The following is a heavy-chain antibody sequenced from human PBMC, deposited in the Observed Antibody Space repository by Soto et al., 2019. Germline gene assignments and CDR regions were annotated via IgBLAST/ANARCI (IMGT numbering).Heavy chain of an antibody. J-gene: IGHJ6*02. V-gene: IGHV3-21*01. CDR2: ISSSSSYI. CDR1: GFTFSSYS. D-gene: IGHD1-1*01. CDR3: ARDAHPTTGTPDSRLYYYGMDV. Sequence: EVQLVESGGGLVKPGGSLRLSCAASGFTFSSYSMNWVRQAPGKGLEWVSSISSSSSYIYYADSVKGRFTISRDNAKNSLYLQMNSLRAEDTAVYYCARDAHPTTGTPDSRLYYYGMDVWGQGTTVTVSS.